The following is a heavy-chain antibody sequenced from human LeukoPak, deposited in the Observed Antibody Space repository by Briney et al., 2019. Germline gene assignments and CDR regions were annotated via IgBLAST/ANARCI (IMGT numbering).Heavy chain of an antibody. D-gene: IGHD3-10*01. V-gene: IGHV3-53*01. CDR1: GFTVSSNY. Sequence: GGSLRLSCAASGFTVSSNYMTWVRQAPGMGLEWVSVIYTSGSTYYADSVKGRFTISRDNSKNTLYLQMNSLRAEDTAVYYCAKDHYSTPYYFDYWGQGTLVTVSS. CDR2: IYTSGST. J-gene: IGHJ4*02. CDR3: AKDHYSTPYYFDY.